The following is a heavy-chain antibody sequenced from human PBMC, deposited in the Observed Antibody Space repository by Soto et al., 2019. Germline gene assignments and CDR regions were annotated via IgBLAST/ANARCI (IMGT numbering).Heavy chain of an antibody. J-gene: IGHJ4*02. CDR1: GFTFSSYR. CDR2: ITSSSSYI. Sequence: EVQLVESGGGLVKPGGSLRLSCAASGFTFSSYRMNWVRQAPGKGLEWVSSITSSSSYIYYADSVKGRFTISRDNAKNSLYLQMNSLRAEDTAVYYCAREGDFYSSSWYIHWGQGTLVTVSS. CDR3: AREGDFYSSSWYIH. D-gene: IGHD6-13*01. V-gene: IGHV3-21*01.